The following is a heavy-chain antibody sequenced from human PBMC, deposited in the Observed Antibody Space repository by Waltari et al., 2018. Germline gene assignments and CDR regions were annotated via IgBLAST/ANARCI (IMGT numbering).Heavy chain of an antibody. Sequence: QVQLVQSGAEVKKPGDSVKVSCKASGYTFTSYGISWVRQAPGQGLEWTGWITEYNGNPNYAQKRQVIVTMTTDTSTSTAYMELRSLRSDDTALYYCARGRLYYYYYYMDVWGKGTTVTVSS. J-gene: IGHJ6*03. D-gene: IGHD6-25*01. CDR1: GYTFTSYG. V-gene: IGHV1-18*01. CDR3: ARGRLYYYYYYMDV. CDR2: ITEYNGNP.